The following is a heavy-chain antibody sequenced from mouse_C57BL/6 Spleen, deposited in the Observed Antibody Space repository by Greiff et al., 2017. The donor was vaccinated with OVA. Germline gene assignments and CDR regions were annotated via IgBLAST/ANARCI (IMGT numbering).Heavy chain of an antibody. CDR2: INPSTGGT. CDR3: ARTDYPYAMDD. CDR1: GYSFTGYY. V-gene: IGHV1-42*01. J-gene: IGHJ4*01. Sequence: VQLQQSGPELVKPGASVKISCKASGYSFTGYYMNWVKQSPEKSLEWIGEINPSTGGTTYNQKFKAKATLTVDKSSSTAYMQLKSLTSEDSAVYYCARTDYPYAMDDGGQGTSVTVAS. D-gene: IGHD2-4*01.